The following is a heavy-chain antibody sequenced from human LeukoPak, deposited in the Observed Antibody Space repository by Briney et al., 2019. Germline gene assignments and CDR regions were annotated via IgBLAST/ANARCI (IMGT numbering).Heavy chain of an antibody. CDR1: GFTFSNYE. D-gene: IGHD5-12*01. CDR3: ARGSLHSAYGFDY. V-gene: IGHV3-48*03. Sequence: GGSLRLSCVVSGFTFSNYEMNWVRQAPGKGLEWVSHSSSSGSTIYYAGSVKGRFTIARDNAKNSVYLQTNSLRAEDTAVYYCARGSLHSAYGFDYWGQGTLVTVSS. J-gene: IGHJ4*02. CDR2: SSSSGSTI.